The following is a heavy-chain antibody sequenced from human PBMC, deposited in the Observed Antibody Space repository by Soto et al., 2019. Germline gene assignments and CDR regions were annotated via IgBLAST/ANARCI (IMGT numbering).Heavy chain of an antibody. CDR2: IWYVGSNK. Sequence: GGSLRLSCAASGFTFSSYGMHWVRQAPGKGLEWVAVIWYVGSNKYYANSVKGRFTISRDNSKNTLYLQMNSLRADDTAVYYCARELYSSSSLDAFDIWGQVTMVTVSS. CDR3: ARELYSSSSLDAFDI. V-gene: IGHV3-33*01. CDR1: GFTFSSYG. D-gene: IGHD6-6*01. J-gene: IGHJ3*02.